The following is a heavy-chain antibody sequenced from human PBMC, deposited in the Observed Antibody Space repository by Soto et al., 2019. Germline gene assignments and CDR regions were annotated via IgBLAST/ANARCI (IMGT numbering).Heavy chain of an antibody. V-gene: IGHV6-1*01. D-gene: IGHD3-3*01. Sequence: SQTLSLTCAISGDSVSSNSAAWNWIRQSPSRGLEWLGRTYYRSKWYNDYAVSVKSRITINPDTSKNQFSLQLNYVTPEDTAVYDCARVRADTIFGVVTTYYYYYGMDVWGQGTTVTVSS. J-gene: IGHJ6*02. CDR2: TYYRSKWYN. CDR3: ARVRADTIFGVVTTYYYYYGMDV. CDR1: GDSVSSNSAA.